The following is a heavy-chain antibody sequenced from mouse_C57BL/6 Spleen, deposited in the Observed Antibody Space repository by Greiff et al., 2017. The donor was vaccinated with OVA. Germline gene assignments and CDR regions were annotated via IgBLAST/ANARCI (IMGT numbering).Heavy chain of an antibody. V-gene: IGHV1-55*01. CDR3: AKLDDYDFYYAMDD. CDR2: IYPGSGST. J-gene: IGHJ4*01. Sequence: QVQLQQPGAELVKPGASVKMSCKASGYTFTSYWITWVKQRPGQGLEWIGDIYPGSGSTNYNEKFKSKATLTVDPSSSTAYMQLSSLTSEDSAVYYCAKLDDYDFYYAMDDWGQGTSVTVSS. CDR1: GYTFTSYW. D-gene: IGHD2-4*01.